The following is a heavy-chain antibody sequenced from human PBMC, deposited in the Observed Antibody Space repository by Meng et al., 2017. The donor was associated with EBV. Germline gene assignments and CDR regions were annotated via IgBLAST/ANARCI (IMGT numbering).Heavy chain of an antibody. D-gene: IGHD6-19*01. V-gene: IGHV1-2*06. CDR2: INPNRGGT. Sequence: QVPLVPSVAEVKKPGASVKVACKASGYTITCYYMHWVRQASGQGLEWMGRINPNRGGTKYAQKFQGRVTMTRDTSISTAYMELSRLRSDDTAVYYCARVGIAVAGTGDYWGQGTLVTVSS. J-gene: IGHJ4*02. CDR3: ARVGIAVAGTGDY. CDR1: GYTITCYY.